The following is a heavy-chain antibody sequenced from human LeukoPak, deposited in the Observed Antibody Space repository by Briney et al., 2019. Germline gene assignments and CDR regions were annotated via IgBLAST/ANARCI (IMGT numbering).Heavy chain of an antibody. V-gene: IGHV3-30*18. CDR1: GFTFSSYG. D-gene: IGHD1-26*01. CDR2: ISYDGSNK. J-gene: IGHJ4*02. CDR3: AKESPPRGGNYREGRYYFDY. Sequence: GGSLRLSCAASGFTFSSYGMHWVRQAPGKGLEWVAIISYDGSNKYYADSVKGRFTISRDNSKNTLYLQMNSLRPEDTAVYYCAKESPPRGGNYREGRYYFDYWGQGTLVTVSS.